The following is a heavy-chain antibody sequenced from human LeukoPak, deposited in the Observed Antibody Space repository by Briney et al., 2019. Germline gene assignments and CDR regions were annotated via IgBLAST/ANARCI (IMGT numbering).Heavy chain of an antibody. CDR1: GFTFTTYW. D-gene: IGHD2-8*02. CDR2: INQDGTDK. CDR3: VTYSTGLYKGLEF. V-gene: IGHV3-7*03. J-gene: IGHJ4*02. Sequence: QPGGSLRLSCAASGFTFTTYWMSWNRQAPGKGLEWVANINQDGTDKYYVDSVKGRFTFSRDNAQNSLYLQMSSLRVEDTAVYYCVTYSTGLYKGLEFWGQGTQVTVSS.